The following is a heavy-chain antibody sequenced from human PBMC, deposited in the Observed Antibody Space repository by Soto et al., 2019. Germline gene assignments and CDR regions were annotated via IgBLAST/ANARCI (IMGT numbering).Heavy chain of an antibody. D-gene: IGHD6-13*01. CDR3: AYSSTPFAS. V-gene: IGHV3-23*01. Sequence: EVQLLESGGGLVQPGGSLRLSCAASGFTFSSYAMSWVRQAPGKGLEWVSAISGSGGSTYYADSVKGRFTISRDNSKNPLYLQMNRLRAADPAVYYCAYSSTPFASWGPGTLVTVSS. CDR1: GFTFSSYA. CDR2: ISGSGGST. J-gene: IGHJ4*02.